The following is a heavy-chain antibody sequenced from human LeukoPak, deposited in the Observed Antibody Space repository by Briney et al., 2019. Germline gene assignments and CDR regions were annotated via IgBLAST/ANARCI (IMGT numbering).Heavy chain of an antibody. Sequence: SETLSLTCTVSGGSISSYYWSWIRQPAGKGLEWIGRIYTSGSTNYNPSLKSRVTISVDTSKNEVSLKLSSVTAADTAVYYCARGAAVAGGDWGYCGQGALVTVSS. CDR1: GGSISSYY. V-gene: IGHV4-4*07. CDR3: ARGAAVAGGDWGY. J-gene: IGHJ4*02. CDR2: IYTSGST. D-gene: IGHD6-19*01.